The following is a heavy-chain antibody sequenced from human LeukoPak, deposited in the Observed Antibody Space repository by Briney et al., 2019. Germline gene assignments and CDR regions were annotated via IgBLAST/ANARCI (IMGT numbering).Heavy chain of an antibody. CDR2: SHPKRGDT. CDR1: GYTFTGYY. J-gene: IGHJ4*02. D-gene: IGHD3-10*01. V-gene: IGHV1-2*02. CDR3: SKGTGXSXGEIDY. Sequence: ASVKVSCKASGYTFTGYYLHWVRQAPGQGLDGMGWSHPKRGDTHYPQKFLGTVTFTSDTATAIVYMELKWLTSDDTAVYYCSKGTGXSXGEIDYWGXGTXVTVSS.